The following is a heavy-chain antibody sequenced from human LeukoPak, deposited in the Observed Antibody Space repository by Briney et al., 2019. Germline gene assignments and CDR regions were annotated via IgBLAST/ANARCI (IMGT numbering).Heavy chain of an antibody. CDR3: ARHDYDLPMISSFFVH. J-gene: IGHJ5*02. V-gene: IGHV1-46*01. Sequence: GASVKVSCKASGYTFTKYYINWVRQAPGQGLEWMGIMHPTGDSTNYAQKFQGRVTLTRDTSTGTFYMELSSLTSEDTAVYYCARHDYDLPMISSFFVHWGQGNLVTVSS. CDR1: GYTFTKYY. CDR2: MHPTGDST. D-gene: IGHD3-16*01.